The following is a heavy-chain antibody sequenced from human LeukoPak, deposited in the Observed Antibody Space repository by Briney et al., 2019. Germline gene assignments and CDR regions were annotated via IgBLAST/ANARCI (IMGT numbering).Heavy chain of an antibody. CDR2: IGTAGDT. CDR3: ARGTNYDILTGYYTGRGSWYFDL. J-gene: IGHJ2*01. CDR1: GFTFSSYD. D-gene: IGHD3-9*01. V-gene: IGHV3-13*04. Sequence: AGGSLRLSCAASGFTFSSYDMHWVRQPTGKGLEWVSVIGTAGDTYYPGSVKGRFTISRENAENSLYLQMNSLRAGDTAVYYCARGTNYDILTGYYTGRGSWYFDLWGRGTLVTVSS.